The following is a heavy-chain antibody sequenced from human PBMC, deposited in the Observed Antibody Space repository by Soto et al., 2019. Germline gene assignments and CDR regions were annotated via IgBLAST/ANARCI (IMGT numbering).Heavy chain of an antibody. CDR2: ISAYNGNT. CDR1: GYTFTSYG. V-gene: IGHV1-18*04. CDR3: ARDRAPPPVWAICGVAPPWYFDY. D-gene: IGHD3-3*01. J-gene: IGHJ4*02. Sequence: QVQLVQSGAEVKKPGASVKVSCKASGYTFTSYGISWVRQAPGQGLAWMGWISAYNGNTNYAQKLQGRVTMTTDTSTSAAYMELRSLRYDDTAVYYCARDRAPPPVWAICGVAPPWYFDYWGQGTLVTVSS.